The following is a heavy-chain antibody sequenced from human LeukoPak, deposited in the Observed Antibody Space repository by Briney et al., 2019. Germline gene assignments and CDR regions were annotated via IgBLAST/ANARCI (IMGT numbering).Heavy chain of an antibody. CDR1: GFTFSWYS. V-gene: IGHV3-21*01. Sequence: GGSLRLSCAASGFTFSWYSMNWVRQAPGKGLEWVSSINSGTGYTYYADSVKGRFTISRDNAKNSLYLQMNSLRAEDAAVYYCARDGPWGAVVPDAFDIWGQGTMVTVSS. J-gene: IGHJ3*02. CDR2: INSGTGYT. D-gene: IGHD4-23*01. CDR3: ARDGPWGAVVPDAFDI.